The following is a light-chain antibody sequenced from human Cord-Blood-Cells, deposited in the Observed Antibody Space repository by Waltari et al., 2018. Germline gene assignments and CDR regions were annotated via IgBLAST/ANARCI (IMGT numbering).Light chain of an antibody. Sequence: QSALTQPPSASGSPGQPVTIPCTGTSSDGGGYNYVFWYQQHPGKAPKLMIYEVSKRPSGVPDRFSGSKSGNTASLTVSGLQAEDEADYYCSSYAGSNNWVFGGGTKLTVL. J-gene: IGLJ3*02. V-gene: IGLV2-8*01. CDR3: SSYAGSNNWV. CDR2: EVS. CDR1: SSDGGGYNY.